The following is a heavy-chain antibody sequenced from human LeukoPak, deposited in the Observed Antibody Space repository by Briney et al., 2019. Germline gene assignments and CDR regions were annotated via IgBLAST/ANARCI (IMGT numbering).Heavy chain of an antibody. CDR2: ISGSGGST. CDR3: AKYNTGWLGHY. CDR1: GFMFAANW. J-gene: IGHJ4*02. V-gene: IGHV3-23*01. Sequence: PGGSLGLSCAASGFMFAANWMSWVRQAPGKGLEWVSAISGSGGSTYYADSVKGRFTISRDNSKNTLYLQMNSLRAEDTAVYYCAKYNTGWLGHYWGQGTLVTVSS. D-gene: IGHD6-19*01.